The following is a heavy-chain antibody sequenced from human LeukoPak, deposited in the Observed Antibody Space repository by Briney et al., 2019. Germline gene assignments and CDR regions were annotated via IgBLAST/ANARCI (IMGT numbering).Heavy chain of an antibody. J-gene: IGHJ4*02. V-gene: IGHV4-39*01. Sequence: KSSETLSLTCTVSGGSINSSSYYWGWIRQPPGKGLEWIGSIYYSGSTYYNPSLKSRVTISVDTSKNQFSLKLSSVTAADTAVYYCARHGDIVVVPAAFFDYWGQGTLVTVSS. CDR1: GGSINSSSYY. CDR2: IYYSGST. CDR3: ARHGDIVVVPAAFFDY. D-gene: IGHD2-2*01.